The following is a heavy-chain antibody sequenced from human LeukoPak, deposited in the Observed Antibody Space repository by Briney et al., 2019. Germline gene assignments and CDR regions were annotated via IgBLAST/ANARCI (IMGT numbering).Heavy chain of an antibody. CDR1: GFTFSSYW. Sequence: PGRSLRLSCAASGFTFSSYWMHWVRQAPGKGLVWVSRINSDGSGTSYADSVKGRFTISRDNAKNTLYLQMNSLRAEDTAVYYCARGRGCSSTSCYKTAYYFDYWGQGTLVTVSS. D-gene: IGHD2-2*02. CDR2: INSDGSGT. CDR3: ARGRGCSSTSCYKTAYYFDY. J-gene: IGHJ4*02. V-gene: IGHV3-74*01.